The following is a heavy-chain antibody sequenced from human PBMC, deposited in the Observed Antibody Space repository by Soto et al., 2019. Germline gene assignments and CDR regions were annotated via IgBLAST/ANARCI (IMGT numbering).Heavy chain of an antibody. CDR3: ARADFWSGYSYYYYYMDV. D-gene: IGHD3-3*01. J-gene: IGHJ6*03. V-gene: IGHV4-39*01. CDR1: GGSISSSSYY. Sequence: QLQLQESGPGLVKPSETLSLTCTVSGGSISSSSYYWGWIRQPPGKGLEWIGSIYYSGSTYYNPSLKSRVTISVDTSENQFSLKLTSVTAADTAVYYCARADFWSGYSYYYYYMDVWGRGTTVTVSS. CDR2: IYYSGST.